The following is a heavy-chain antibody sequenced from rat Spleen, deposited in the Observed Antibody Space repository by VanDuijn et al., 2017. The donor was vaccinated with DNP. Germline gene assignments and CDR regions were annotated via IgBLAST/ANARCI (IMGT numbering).Heavy chain of an antibody. CDR1: GFSLTSYT. Sequence: QVQLEESGPGLMQPSETLSLTCTVSGFSLTSYTVSWVRQPPGKGLEWIATMSSGGSTYYNSVLKSRLSISRDTSKSQVLLKMNSVQTEDTAMYFCAVLGRYYWGHGVMVTVSS. J-gene: IGHJ2*01. CDR3: AVLGRYY. CDR2: MSSGGST. V-gene: IGHV2-6*01.